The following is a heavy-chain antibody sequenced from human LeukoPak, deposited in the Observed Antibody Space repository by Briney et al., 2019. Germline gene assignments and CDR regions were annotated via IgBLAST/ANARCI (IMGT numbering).Heavy chain of an antibody. J-gene: IGHJ5*02. Sequence: SETLSLTCSVSGGSISSSSFYWGWIRQPPGKGLEWIGEINHSGSTNYNPSLKSRVTISVDTSKNQFSLKLSSVTAADTAVYYCARVAASSSWYRGSDWFDPWGQGTLVTVSS. CDR2: INHSGST. V-gene: IGHV4-39*07. D-gene: IGHD6-13*01. CDR3: ARVAASSSWYRGSDWFDP. CDR1: GGSISSSSFY.